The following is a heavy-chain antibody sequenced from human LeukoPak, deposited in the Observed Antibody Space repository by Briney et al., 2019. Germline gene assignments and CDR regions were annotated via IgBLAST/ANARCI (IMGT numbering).Heavy chain of an antibody. V-gene: IGHV3-11*01. J-gene: IGHJ4*02. D-gene: IGHD6-19*01. CDR2: ISSSGSTI. CDR1: GFTVSSNY. Sequence: PGGSLRLSCAASGFTVSSNYMSWVRQAPGKGLEWVSYISSSGSTIYHADSVKGRFTISRDNAKNSLYLQMNSLRAEDTAVYYCARDLYSSGPFDYWGQGTLVTVSS. CDR3: ARDLYSSGPFDY.